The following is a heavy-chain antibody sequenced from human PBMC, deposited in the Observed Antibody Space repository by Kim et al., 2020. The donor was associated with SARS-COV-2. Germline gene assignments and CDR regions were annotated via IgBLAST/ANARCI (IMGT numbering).Heavy chain of an antibody. D-gene: IGHD2-2*01. J-gene: IGHJ4*02. CDR2: ISSSGTTI. CDR3: ARRYCNSASCYLPFDH. CDR1: GFTFSSYE. V-gene: IGHV3-48*03. Sequence: GGSLRLSCAASGFTFSSYEINWVRQAPGKGLEWVSYISSSGTTIYYADSVKGRFTISRENAKSSLYLQMNSLRAEDTAVYYCARRYCNSASCYLPFDHWGQGTLVTVAS.